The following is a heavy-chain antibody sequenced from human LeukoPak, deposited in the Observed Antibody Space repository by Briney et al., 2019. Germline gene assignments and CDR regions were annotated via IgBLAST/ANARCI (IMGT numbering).Heavy chain of an antibody. D-gene: IGHD6-19*01. J-gene: IGHJ4*02. CDR3: VKEPIIAVAGLS. CDR2: ISYDGSNK. CDR1: GFTFSSYG. V-gene: IGHV3-30*18. Sequence: GGSLRLSCAASGFTFSSYGMHWVRQAPGKGLEWVAVISYDGSNKYYADSVKGRFTISRDNSKNTLYLQMNSLRAEDTAVYYCVKEPIIAVAGLSWGQGTLVTVSS.